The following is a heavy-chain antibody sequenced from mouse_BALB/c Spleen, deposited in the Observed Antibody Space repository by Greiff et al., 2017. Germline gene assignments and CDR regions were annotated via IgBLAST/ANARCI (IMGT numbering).Heavy chain of an antibody. D-gene: IGHD1-1*01. Sequence: QVQLQQSGPELVKPGASVKISCKASGYSFTSYYIHWVKQRPGQGLEWIGWIFPGSGNTKYNEKFKGKATLTADTSSSTAYMQLSSLTSEDSAVYFCARHYYGSSYAMDYWGQGTSVTVSS. V-gene: IGHV1-66*01. CDR3: ARHYYGSSYAMDY. CDR2: IFPGSGNT. CDR1: GYSFTSYY. J-gene: IGHJ4*01.